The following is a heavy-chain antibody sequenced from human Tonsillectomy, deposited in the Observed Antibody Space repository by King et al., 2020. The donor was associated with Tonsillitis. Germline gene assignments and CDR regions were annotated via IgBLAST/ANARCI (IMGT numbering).Heavy chain of an antibody. V-gene: IGHV3-30*02. Sequence: VQLVESGGGVVQPGGSLRLSCAASGLTFSRYGMHWVRQAPGKGLEWVAYIWYDASNKYYADSVKGRFTISRDQSKSTLYLHMNTLRPEDTAVYYCVKDQGSGASKNFDYWGQGTLVTVSS. CDR2: IWYDASNK. CDR1: GLTFSRYG. CDR3: VKDQGSGASKNFDY. J-gene: IGHJ4*02. D-gene: IGHD3-10*01.